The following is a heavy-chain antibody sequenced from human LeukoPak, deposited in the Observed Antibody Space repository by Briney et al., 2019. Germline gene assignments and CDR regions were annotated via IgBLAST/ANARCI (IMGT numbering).Heavy chain of an antibody. J-gene: IGHJ6*03. Sequence: ASVKVSCKASGYTFTGYYMHWVRQAPGQGLEWMGGINPNSGGTNYAQKFQGRVTMTRDTSISTAYMEVSRLRSDDTAVYYCARDQEELWFGEGSPYYYYMDVWGKGTTVTISS. CDR2: INPNSGGT. D-gene: IGHD3-10*01. CDR3: ARDQEELWFGEGSPYYYYMDV. V-gene: IGHV1-2*02. CDR1: GYTFTGYY.